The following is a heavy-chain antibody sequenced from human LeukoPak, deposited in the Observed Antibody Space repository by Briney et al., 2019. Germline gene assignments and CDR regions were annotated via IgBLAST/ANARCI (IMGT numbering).Heavy chain of an antibody. CDR2: IYYSGST. J-gene: IGHJ3*02. D-gene: IGHD3-3*01. CDR3: ARNYDFWSGRYAFDI. V-gene: IGHV4-30-4*08. CDR1: GGSISSGDYY. Sequence: SETLSLTCTVSGGSISSGDYYWSWIRQPPGRGLEWIGYIYYSGSTYFKPSLRSAVTISVDTSKSQFIRKLSALTPADTAVYYCARNYDFWSGRYAFDIWGQGTMVTVSS.